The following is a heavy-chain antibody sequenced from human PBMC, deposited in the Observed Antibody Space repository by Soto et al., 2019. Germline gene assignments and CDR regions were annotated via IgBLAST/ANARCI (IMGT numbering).Heavy chain of an antibody. CDR2: IDPSDSYT. J-gene: IGHJ4*02. Sequence: GESLKISCKGSGYSFTSYWISWVRQMPGKGLEWMGRIDPSDSYTNYSPSFQGHVTISADKSISTAYLQWSSLKASDTAMYYCARFRPKGYCSSTSCYTDYWGQGTLVTVSS. V-gene: IGHV5-10-1*01. CDR3: ARFRPKGYCSSTSCYTDY. D-gene: IGHD2-2*02. CDR1: GYSFTSYW.